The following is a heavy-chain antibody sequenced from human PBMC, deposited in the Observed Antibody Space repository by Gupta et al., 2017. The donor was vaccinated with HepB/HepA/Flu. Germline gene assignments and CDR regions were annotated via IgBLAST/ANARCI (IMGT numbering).Heavy chain of an antibody. D-gene: IGHD3-22*01. CDR3: AKAYYYDSSP. CDR1: GFTFDDYA. CDR2: ISDDGRTT. V-gene: IGHV3-43*02. J-gene: IGHJ3*01. Sequence: EVRLVESGGGVIPPGGSLRLSCAASGFTFDDYAMYWFRQSPEKRLEWVSLISDDGRTTLYADSVTGRFTISRDNNKNFLYLQMNNLRAEDTGVYYCAKAYYYDSSPWGQGTLVTVSS.